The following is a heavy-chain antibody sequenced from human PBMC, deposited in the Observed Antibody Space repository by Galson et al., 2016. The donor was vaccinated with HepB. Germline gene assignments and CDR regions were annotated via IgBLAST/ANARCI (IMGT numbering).Heavy chain of an antibody. D-gene: IGHD2-2*01. V-gene: IGHV3-21*04. CDR2: ISSSSSYI. Sequence: SLRLSCAASGFTFSTYSMNWVRQAPGKGLEWVSSISSSSSYIYYADSLKGRFTISRDNPRNSLYLQMNSLRAEDTAVYYCASLQRRDLVIVPTAISFDLWGQGTLVTVSS. J-gene: IGHJ4*02. CDR3: ASLQRRDLVIVPTAISFDL. CDR1: GFTFSTYS.